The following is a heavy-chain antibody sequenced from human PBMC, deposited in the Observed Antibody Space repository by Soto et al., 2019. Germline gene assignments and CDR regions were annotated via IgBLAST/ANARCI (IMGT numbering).Heavy chain of an antibody. CDR2: ISTRGGRT. CDR3: AKEFYYDASGQYSDLYFDS. J-gene: IGHJ4*02. V-gene: IGHV3-23*01. D-gene: IGHD3-22*01. CDR1: GFSFSSYA. Sequence: EVLLLESGGGLTQPGGSLRLACAASGFSFSSYAMSWVRQAPPQGLEWVSSISTRGGRTYYADSVKCRFSISRDNSANAVYLDMDNLRAEDTGIYYCAKEFYYDASGQYSDLYFDSCGQVALVTVYS.